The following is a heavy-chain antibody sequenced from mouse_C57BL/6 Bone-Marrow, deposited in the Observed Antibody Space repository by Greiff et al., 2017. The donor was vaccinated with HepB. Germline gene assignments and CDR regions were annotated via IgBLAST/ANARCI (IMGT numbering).Heavy chain of an antibody. D-gene: IGHD1-1*01. CDR1: GYAFSSSW. CDR2: IYPGDGDT. CDR3: ARVDTTVVAPFDY. V-gene: IGHV1-82*01. J-gene: IGHJ2*01. Sequence: QVQLQQSGPELVKPGASVKISCKASGYAFSSSWMNWAKQRPGKGLEWIGRIYPGDGDTNYNGKFKGKATLTADKSSSTAYMQLSSLTSEDSAVYFCARVDTTVVAPFDYWGQGTTLTVSS.